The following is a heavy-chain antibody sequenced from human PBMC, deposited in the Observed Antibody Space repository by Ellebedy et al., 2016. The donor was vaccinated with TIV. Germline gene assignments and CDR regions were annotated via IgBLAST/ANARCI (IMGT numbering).Heavy chain of an antibody. Sequence: CGLSFRGYWLSWVRQAPGKGLEWVATIHKDGSERYYVDSVKGRFTVSRDNTRDMLFLEMSSLKADDTGIYYCVRGGARSSWYWRLWGQGTLVTVSA. V-gene: IGHV3-7*03. CDR1: GLSFRGYW. CDR3: VRGGARSSWYWRL. J-gene: IGHJ4*02. D-gene: IGHD6-13*01. CDR2: IHKDGSER.